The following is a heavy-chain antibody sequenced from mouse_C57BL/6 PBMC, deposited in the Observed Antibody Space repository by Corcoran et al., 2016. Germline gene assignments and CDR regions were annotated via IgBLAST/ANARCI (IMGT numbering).Heavy chain of an antibody. CDR2: ICPGSGIT. CDR3: ARYGYYGSSPWFAY. J-gene: IGHJ3*01. CDR1: GYTFTDYY. V-gene: IGHV1-77*01. D-gene: IGHD1-1*01. Sequence: QVQLKQSGAELVMPGASVKISCKASGYTFTDYYKNWVKQRPGQGLEWSGKICPGSGITYYNEKFKGKATLTADKSSSTAYMQLSSLTSEDSAVYFCARYGYYGSSPWFAYWGQGSLVIVSA.